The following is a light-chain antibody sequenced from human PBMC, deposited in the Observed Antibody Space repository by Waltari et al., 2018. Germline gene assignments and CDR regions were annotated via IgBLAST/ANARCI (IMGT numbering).Light chain of an antibody. CDR3: CSYADSSTFV. CDR2: DGS. CDR1: SSDVGSYNI. J-gene: IGLJ3*02. V-gene: IGLV2-23*01. Sequence: QSALTQPASVSGFPGQSITISRTGTSSDVGSYNIVPWYQQYPAKAPKLMISDGSKRRAGLSKRLSVYMSGNTASLTFSGLQAEDEADYYCCSYADSSTFVFGGGTKLTVL.